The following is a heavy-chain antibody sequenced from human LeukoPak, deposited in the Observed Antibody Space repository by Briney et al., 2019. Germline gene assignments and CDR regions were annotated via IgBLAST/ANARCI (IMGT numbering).Heavy chain of an antibody. CDR2: IYSGGST. CDR3: AKDNDYYDSSGYLDY. D-gene: IGHD3-22*01. Sequence: GGSLRLSCAASGFTVSSNYMSWVRQAPGKGLEWVSVIYSGGSTYYADSVKGRFTISRDNSKNTLYLQMNSLRGEDTAVYYCAKDNDYYDSSGYLDYWGQGTLVTVSS. J-gene: IGHJ4*02. V-gene: IGHV3-53*01. CDR1: GFTVSSNY.